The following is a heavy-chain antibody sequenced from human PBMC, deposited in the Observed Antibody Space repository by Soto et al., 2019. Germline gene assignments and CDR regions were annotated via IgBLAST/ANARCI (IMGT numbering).Heavy chain of an antibody. CDR2: ISYDGSNK. CDR3: AKGPSSTFWDIVVVPAANKYFQH. V-gene: IGHV3-30*18. J-gene: IGHJ1*01. Sequence: GGSLRLSCAASGFNFSSYGMHWVRQAPGKGLEWVAVISYDGSNKYYADSVKGRFTISRDNSKNTLYLQMNSLRAEDTAVYYCAKGPSSTFWDIVVVPAANKYFQHWGQGTLVTVSS. D-gene: IGHD2-2*01. CDR1: GFNFSSYG.